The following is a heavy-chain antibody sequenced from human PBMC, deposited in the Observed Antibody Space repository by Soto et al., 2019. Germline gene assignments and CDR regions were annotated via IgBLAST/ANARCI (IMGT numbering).Heavy chain of an antibody. D-gene: IGHD5-12*01. Sequence: QVQLQESGPGLVEPSGTLSLTCDVSGGSMRNLDWWSWVRQTPGKGLEWIGEISHSGNTNYNPSLESRVTLSIDTSKNQFSLTGRSLTATDAAMYFCARNGDCHSGIGHVGWFDPWGQGTLVSVSS. V-gene: IGHV4-4*02. CDR2: ISHSGNT. CDR1: GGSMRNLDW. CDR3: ARNGDCHSGIGHVGWFDP. J-gene: IGHJ5*02.